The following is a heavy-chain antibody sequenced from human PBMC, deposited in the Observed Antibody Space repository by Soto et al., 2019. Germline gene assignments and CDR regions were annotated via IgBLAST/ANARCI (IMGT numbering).Heavy chain of an antibody. D-gene: IGHD3-3*01. CDR1: GFTFSSYS. V-gene: IGHV3-48*02. CDR3: ARGNLEWHRNDYYYYGMDV. Sequence: GGSLRLSCAASGFTFSSYSMNWVRQAPGKGLEWVSYISSSSSTIYYADSVKGRFTISRDNAKNSLYLQMNSLRDEDTAVYYCARGNLEWHRNDYYYYGMDVWGQGTTVTVSS. J-gene: IGHJ6*02. CDR2: ISSSSSTI.